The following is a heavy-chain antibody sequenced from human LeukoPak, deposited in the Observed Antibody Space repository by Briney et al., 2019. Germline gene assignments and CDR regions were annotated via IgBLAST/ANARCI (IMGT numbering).Heavy chain of an antibody. V-gene: IGHV4-34*01. CDR1: GGSFSGYY. D-gene: IGHD2-2*02. J-gene: IGHJ6*02. CDR3: ARSRHHCSSTSCYTFYYYYGMDV. Sequence: SETLSLTCAVYGGSFSGYYWSWIRQPPGKGLEWIGEINHSGSTNYNPSLKSRVTISVDTSKNQFSLKLSPVTAADTAVYYCARSRHHCSSTSCYTFYYYYGMDVWGQGTTVTVSS. CDR2: INHSGST.